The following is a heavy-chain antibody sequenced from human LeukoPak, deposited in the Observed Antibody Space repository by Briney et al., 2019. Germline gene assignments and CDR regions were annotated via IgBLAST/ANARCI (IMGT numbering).Heavy chain of an antibody. D-gene: IGHD6-6*01. Sequence: SETLSLTCTVSGGSISTYYWSWIRRPPGKGLEWIAYIHASGPTNFNPSLKSRITISVDTSKNQFSLKLSSVTAADTAVYYCARHDAGIAARPFDNWGQGTLVTVSS. V-gene: IGHV4-4*09. J-gene: IGHJ4*02. CDR2: IHASGPT. CDR3: ARHDAGIAARPFDN. CDR1: GGSISTYY.